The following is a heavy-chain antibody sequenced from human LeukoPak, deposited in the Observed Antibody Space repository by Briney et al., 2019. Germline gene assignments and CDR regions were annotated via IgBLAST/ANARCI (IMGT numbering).Heavy chain of an antibody. Sequence: GGSLRLSCVASGFIFTYSNLNWVRQAPGKGLEWVSYISSSGSTIYYADSVKGRFTISRDNAKNSLYLQMNSLRAEDTAVYYCAELGITMIGGVWGKGTTVTISS. CDR1: GFIFTYSN. CDR3: AELGITMIGGV. J-gene: IGHJ6*04. V-gene: IGHV3-48*04. D-gene: IGHD3-10*02. CDR2: ISSSGSTI.